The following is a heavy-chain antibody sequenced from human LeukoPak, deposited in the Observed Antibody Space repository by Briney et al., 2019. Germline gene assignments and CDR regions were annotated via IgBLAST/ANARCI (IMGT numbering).Heavy chain of an antibody. Sequence: SRTLSLTCTVSGGSISSGDYYWSWIRQPPGKGLEWMGYIYYSGSTYYNPSLKSRVTISVDTSKNQFSLKLSSVTAADAAVYYCARVASDSYDSSGYQPYFDYWGQGTLVTVSS. J-gene: IGHJ4*02. CDR1: GGSISSGDYY. D-gene: IGHD3-22*01. CDR3: ARVASDSYDSSGYQPYFDY. V-gene: IGHV4-30-4*01. CDR2: IYYSGST.